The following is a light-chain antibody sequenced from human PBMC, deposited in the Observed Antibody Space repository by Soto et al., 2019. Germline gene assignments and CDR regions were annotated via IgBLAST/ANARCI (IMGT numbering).Light chain of an antibody. V-gene: IGLV2-8*01. CDR2: EVN. Sequence: QSALTQPPSAFGSPGQSVAISCTGTSSDVGGYNYVSWYQQHPGKAPKLMIYEVNKRPSGVPDRFSGSKSGNTASLTVSGLKDEDEDDYYCSSYAGSSNVFGTGTKVTV. J-gene: IGLJ1*01. CDR3: SSYAGSSNV. CDR1: SSDVGGYNY.